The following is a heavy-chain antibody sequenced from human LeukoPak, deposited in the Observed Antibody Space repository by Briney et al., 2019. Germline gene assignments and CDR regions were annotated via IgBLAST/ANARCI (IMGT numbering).Heavy chain of an antibody. Sequence: GGSLRLSCAASGFTFSSYWMHWVRQAPGKGLVWVSRINSDRSSTNYADSVKGRFTISRDNAKSTLYLQVNSLRAEDTAVYFCARGGYCSSTSCYTSLNWFDPWGQGTLVTVSS. V-gene: IGHV3-74*01. CDR3: ARGGYCSSTSCYTSLNWFDP. J-gene: IGHJ5*02. D-gene: IGHD2-2*02. CDR2: INSDRSST. CDR1: GFTFSSYW.